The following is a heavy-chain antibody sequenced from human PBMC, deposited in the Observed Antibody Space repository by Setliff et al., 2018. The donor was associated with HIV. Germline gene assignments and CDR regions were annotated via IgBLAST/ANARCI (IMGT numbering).Heavy chain of an antibody. J-gene: IGHJ6*02. Sequence: SVKVSCKASGDTLSIHPISWVRQAPGRGLDWMGGIIPAFGTPNYAQKFQGRVTITTDESTTTVFMELTGLRAEDTAVYYCAKDWKVWFGELSQDYYYGMDVWGQGTTVTVS. V-gene: IGHV1-69*05. D-gene: IGHD3-10*01. CDR1: GDTLSIHP. CDR2: IIPAFGTP. CDR3: AKDWKVWFGELSQDYYYGMDV.